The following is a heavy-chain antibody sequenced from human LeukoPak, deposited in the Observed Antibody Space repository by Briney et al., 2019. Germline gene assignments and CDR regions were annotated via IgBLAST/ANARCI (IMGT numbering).Heavy chain of an antibody. CDR2: ISGSGGST. Sequence: GGSLRLSCATSGFIFSHYWMNWVRQAPGKGLEWVSAISGSGGSTYYADSVKGRFTVSRDNSKNTLYLQMNSLRAEDTAVYYCAKSGAVDRRWFFALWGRGTLVTVSS. V-gene: IGHV3-23*01. D-gene: IGHD5-12*01. CDR3: AKSGAVDRRWFFAL. J-gene: IGHJ2*01. CDR1: GFIFSHYW.